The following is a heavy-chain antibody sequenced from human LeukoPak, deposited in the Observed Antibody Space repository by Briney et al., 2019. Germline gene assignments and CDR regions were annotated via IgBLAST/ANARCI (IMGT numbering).Heavy chain of an antibody. Sequence: ASVKVSCKASGYTFTGYAMNWVRQAPGQGLEWMGWINTNTGNPTYAQGFTGRFVFSVDTSVTTAYLQIPSLKAEDTAVYCCAREIAVSSPDGDYWGQGALVTVSS. CDR1: GYTFTGYA. D-gene: IGHD6-19*01. CDR3: AREIAVSSPDGDY. J-gene: IGHJ4*02. CDR2: INTNTGNP. V-gene: IGHV7-4-1*01.